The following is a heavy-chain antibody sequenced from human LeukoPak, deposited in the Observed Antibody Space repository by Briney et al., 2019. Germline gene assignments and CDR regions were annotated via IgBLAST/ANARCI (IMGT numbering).Heavy chain of an antibody. D-gene: IGHD1-26*01. CDR1: GFTFNSDW. V-gene: IGHV3-74*01. CDR3: AKGELWGKVFDY. J-gene: IGHJ4*02. Sequence: GGSLRLSCAASGFTFNSDWMHWVRQAPGKGLVWVSRINSDGRSTSYADSVKGRFTISRDNSKNTLYLQMNSLRAEDTAVYYCAKGELWGKVFDYWGQGTLVTVSS. CDR2: INSDGRST.